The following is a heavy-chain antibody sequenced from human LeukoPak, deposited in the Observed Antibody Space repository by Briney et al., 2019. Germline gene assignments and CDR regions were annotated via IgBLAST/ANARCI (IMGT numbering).Heavy chain of an antibody. CDR2: IYTSGST. Sequence: SETLSLTCTVAGGSISSGSYYWSWIRQPAGKGMEWIGRIYTSGSTNYNPSLKSRGTISVDTSKNQFSLKLSSVTAADTAVYYCARGAVLRFLEWLSNDAFDIWGQGTMVTVSS. CDR1: GGSISSGSYY. D-gene: IGHD3-3*01. J-gene: IGHJ3*02. V-gene: IGHV4-61*02. CDR3: ARGAVLRFLEWLSNDAFDI.